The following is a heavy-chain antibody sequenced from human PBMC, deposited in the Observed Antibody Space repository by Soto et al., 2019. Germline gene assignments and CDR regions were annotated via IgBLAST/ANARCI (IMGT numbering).Heavy chain of an antibody. CDR1: GGSISSGGYY. CDR3: ARWPQLEPRFDY. Sequence: QVQLQESGPGLVKPSQTLSLTCTVSGGSISSGGYYWSWIRQHPGKGLEWIGYIDYSGRTSYNPSLQSRVTISVDTSKNQFYLKLSSVTAADTAVYYCARWPQLEPRFDYWGQATLVTVSS. D-gene: IGHD1-1*01. J-gene: IGHJ4*02. V-gene: IGHV4-31*03. CDR2: IDYSGRT.